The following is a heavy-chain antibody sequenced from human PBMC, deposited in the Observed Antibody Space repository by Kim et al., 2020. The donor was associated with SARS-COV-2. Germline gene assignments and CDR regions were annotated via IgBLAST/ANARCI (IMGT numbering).Heavy chain of an antibody. CDR2: IDPSDSYT. CDR3: AREGSVMYSGSYYYYGMDV. V-gene: IGHV5-10-1*01. J-gene: IGHJ6*02. D-gene: IGHD1-26*01. Sequence: GESLKISCKGSGYSFTSYWISWVRQMPGKGLEWMGRIDPSDSYTNYSPSFQGHVTISADKSISTAYLQWSSLKASDTAMYYCAREGSVMYSGSYYYYGMDVWGQGTTVTVSS. CDR1: GYSFTSYW.